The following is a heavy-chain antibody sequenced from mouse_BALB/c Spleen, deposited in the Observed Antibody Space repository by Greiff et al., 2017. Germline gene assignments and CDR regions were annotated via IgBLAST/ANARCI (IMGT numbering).Heavy chain of an antibody. CDR3: ARTYYGNYYWFAY. D-gene: IGHD2-10*01. CDR1: GYTFTDYA. CDR2: ISTYYGDA. V-gene: IGHV1S137*01. J-gene: IGHJ3*01. Sequence: QVHVKQSGAELVRPGVSVKISCKGSGYTFTDYAMHWVKQSHAKSLEWIGVISTYYGDASYNQKFKGKATMTVDKSSSTAYMELARLTSEDSAIYYCARTYYGNYYWFAYWGQGTLVTVSA.